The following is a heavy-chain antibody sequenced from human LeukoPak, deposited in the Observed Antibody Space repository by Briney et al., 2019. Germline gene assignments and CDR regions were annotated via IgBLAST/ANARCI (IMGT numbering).Heavy chain of an antibody. CDR1: GFTVSSNY. D-gene: IGHD6-6*01. CDR2: IYSGGSS. J-gene: IGHJ4*02. V-gene: IGHV3-53*01. CDR3: AKGLVSSSSGTFDY. Sequence: GGSLRLSCAASGFTVSSNYMSWVRQAPGKGLEWVSVIYSGGSSYYADSVKGRFTISRDNSKNTLYLQMNSLRAEDTAVYYCAKGLVSSSSGTFDYWGQGTLVTVSS.